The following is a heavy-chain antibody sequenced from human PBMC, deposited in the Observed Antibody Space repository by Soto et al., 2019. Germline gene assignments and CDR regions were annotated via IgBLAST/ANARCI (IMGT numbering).Heavy chain of an antibody. J-gene: IGHJ3*02. Sequence: QVQLVESGGGVVQPGRSLRLSCAASGFTFSSYAMHWVRQAPGKGLEWVAVISYDGSNKYYADSVKGRFTISRDNSKNKLYLNMNRLRAEDTYEYYCARVVSSGYYLGDAFDIWGQGTMVTVSS. CDR2: ISYDGSNK. CDR3: ARVVSSGYYLGDAFDI. D-gene: IGHD3-22*01. CDR1: GFTFSSYA. V-gene: IGHV3-30-3*01.